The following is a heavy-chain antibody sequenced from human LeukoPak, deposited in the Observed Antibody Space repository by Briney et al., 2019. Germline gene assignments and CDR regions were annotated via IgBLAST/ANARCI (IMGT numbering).Heavy chain of an antibody. CDR1: GFTFSSYA. V-gene: IGHV3-30-3*01. CDR3: ARDANYHDSSVYYDAFDI. Sequence: GGSLRLSCAASGFTFSSYAMHWVCQAPGKGLEWVAVISNDGSSKYSADSVKGRFTISRDNSKKTLYLQMNSLRAEDTAVYYCARDANYHDSSVYYDAFDIWGQGTMVTVSS. J-gene: IGHJ3*02. D-gene: IGHD3-22*01. CDR2: ISNDGSSK.